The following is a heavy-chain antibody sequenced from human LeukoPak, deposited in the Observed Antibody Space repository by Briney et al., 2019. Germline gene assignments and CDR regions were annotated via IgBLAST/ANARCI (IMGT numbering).Heavy chain of an antibody. CDR1: GFTFSRYW. D-gene: IGHD2-15*01. CDR3: ARVGRNYYGMDV. CDR2: IKQDGSEK. J-gene: IGHJ6*02. Sequence: GGSLRLSCAASGFTFSRYWMSWVRQAPGKGLEWVANIKQDGSEKYYVDSVKGRFTISRDNAKNSLYLQMNSLRAEDTAVYYCARVGRNYYGMDVWGHGTTVTVSS. V-gene: IGHV3-7*04.